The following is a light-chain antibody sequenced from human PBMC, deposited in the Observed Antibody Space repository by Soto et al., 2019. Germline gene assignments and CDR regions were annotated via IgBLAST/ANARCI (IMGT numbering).Light chain of an antibody. CDR3: QMYNSALSIT. CDR1: QGISNY. V-gene: IGKV1-27*01. J-gene: IGKJ5*01. Sequence: DIQMTQSPSSLSASVGDRVTITCRASQGISNYLAWYQQKPGKVPKLLIYASSTLQSGVPSRFSGSGSGTDFTLTISSLQAEDVGTKYCQMYNSALSITFGQGTRLEIK. CDR2: ASS.